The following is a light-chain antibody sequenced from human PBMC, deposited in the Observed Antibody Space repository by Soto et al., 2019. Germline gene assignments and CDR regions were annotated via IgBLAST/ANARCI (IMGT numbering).Light chain of an antibody. CDR1: SSNIGAGYD. J-gene: IGLJ2*01. V-gene: IGLV1-40*01. Sequence: QSVLTQPPSVSVAPGQRVTISCTGSSSNIGAGYDIHWYQQLPGTAPKLLIYGNSNRPSGVPDRFSGSKSGTSASLAITGLHAEDEADYYCQSYDTSLSGSVVFGGGTKLTVL. CDR2: GNS. CDR3: QSYDTSLSGSVV.